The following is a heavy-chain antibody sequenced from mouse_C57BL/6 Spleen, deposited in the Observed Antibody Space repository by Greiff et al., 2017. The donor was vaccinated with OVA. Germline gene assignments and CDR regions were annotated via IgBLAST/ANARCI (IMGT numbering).Heavy chain of an antibody. Sequence: VQLQQPGAELVRPGSSVKLSCKASGYTFTSYWMHWVKQRPIQGLEWIGNIDPSDSETHYNQKFKDKATLTVDKSSSTAYMQLSSLTSEDSAVYYCARSRGWEMDYWGQGTSGTVSS. J-gene: IGHJ4*01. CDR3: ARSRGWEMDY. V-gene: IGHV1-52*01. CDR2: IDPSDSET. CDR1: GYTFTSYW. D-gene: IGHD2-3*01.